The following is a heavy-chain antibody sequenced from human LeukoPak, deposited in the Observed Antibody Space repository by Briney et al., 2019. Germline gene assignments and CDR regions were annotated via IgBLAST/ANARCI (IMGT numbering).Heavy chain of an antibody. J-gene: IGHJ4*02. CDR3: ARPSAAGPYFDY. Sequence: GGSLRLSCAASGFTFSSYWMHWVRQAPGKGLVWVSHINTDGRSTGHADSVKGQFTISRDNAKNTLYLQMNSLRAEDTAVCYCARPSAAGPYFDYWGQGTLVTVSS. D-gene: IGHD6-13*01. CDR2: INTDGRST. CDR1: GFTFSSYW. V-gene: IGHV3-74*01.